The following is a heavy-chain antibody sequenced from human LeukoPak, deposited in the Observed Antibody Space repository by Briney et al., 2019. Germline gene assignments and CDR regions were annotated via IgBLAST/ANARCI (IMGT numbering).Heavy chain of an antibody. D-gene: IGHD3-3*01. Sequence: GGSLRLSCTASGFTFGDYAMSWVRQAPGKGLEWVGFIRSKAYGGTTEYAACVKVRFTISRDDSQSLAYLQMNSLKTEDTAVYYCTRAHLYQPYYDFWSGYYNYWGQGTLVTVSS. CDR2: IRSKAYGGTT. CDR3: TRAHLYQPYYDFWSGYYNY. J-gene: IGHJ4*02. V-gene: IGHV3-49*04. CDR1: GFTFGDYA.